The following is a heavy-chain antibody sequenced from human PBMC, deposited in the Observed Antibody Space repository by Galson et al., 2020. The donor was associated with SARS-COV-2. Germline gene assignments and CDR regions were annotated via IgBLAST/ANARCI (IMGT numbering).Heavy chain of an antibody. CDR2: IYTSGST. J-gene: IGHJ5*02. CDR3: ARGTPQLLWFGELGAINWFDP. D-gene: IGHD3-10*01. Sequence: SETLSLTCTVSGGSISSGSYYWSWIRQPAGKGLEWIGRIYTSGSTNYNPSLKSRVTISVDTSKNQFSLKLSSVTAADTAVYYCARGTPQLLWFGELGAINWFDPWGQGTLVTVSS. V-gene: IGHV4-61*02. CDR1: GGSISSGSYY.